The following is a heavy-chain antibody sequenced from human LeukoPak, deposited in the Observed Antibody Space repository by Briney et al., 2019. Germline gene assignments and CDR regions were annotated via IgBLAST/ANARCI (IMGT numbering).Heavy chain of an antibody. D-gene: IGHD3-9*01. CDR2: IVVGSGNT. CDR1: GFTFTSSA. Sequence: SVKVSCKASGFTFTSSAMQWVRQARGQRLEWIGWIVVGSGNTNYEQKFQERVTITRDMSTSTAYMELSSLRSEDTAVYYCAADAGSSLRYFDWLSPNWYFDLWGRGTLVTVSS. V-gene: IGHV1-58*02. CDR3: AADAGSSLRYFDWLSPNWYFDL. J-gene: IGHJ2*01.